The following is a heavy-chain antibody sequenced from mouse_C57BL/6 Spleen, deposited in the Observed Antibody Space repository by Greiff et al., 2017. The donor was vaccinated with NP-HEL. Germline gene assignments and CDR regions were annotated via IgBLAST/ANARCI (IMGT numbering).Heavy chain of an antibody. J-gene: IGHJ2*01. CDR3: ARVYDGYHYFDY. CDR1: GYTFTSYW. D-gene: IGHD2-3*01. CDR2: IHPNSGST. Sequence: QVQLKQPGAELVKPGASVKLSCKASGYTFTSYWMHWVKQRPGQGLEWIGMIHPNSGSTNYNEKFKSKATLTVDKSSSTAYMQLSSLTSEDSAVYYCARVYDGYHYFDYWGQGTTLTVSS. V-gene: IGHV1-64*01.